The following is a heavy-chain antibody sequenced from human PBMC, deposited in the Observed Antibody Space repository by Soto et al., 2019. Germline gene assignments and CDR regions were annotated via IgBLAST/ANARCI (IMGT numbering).Heavy chain of an antibody. J-gene: IGHJ4*02. CDR2: IGGSGGST. CDR1: GFTFSSYA. D-gene: IGHD2-2*01. CDR3: AKEVGGHMVLVPTVIGAYFHY. Sequence: EVQLLESGGGLVQPGGSLRLSCEASGFTFSSYAMSWVRQAPGKGLEWVSAIGGSGGSTYYADSVKGRFTISRDNSKNTSYLQVNSLRVEDTAVYYCAKEVGGHMVLVPTVIGAYFHYWGQGTLVTVSS. V-gene: IGHV3-23*01.